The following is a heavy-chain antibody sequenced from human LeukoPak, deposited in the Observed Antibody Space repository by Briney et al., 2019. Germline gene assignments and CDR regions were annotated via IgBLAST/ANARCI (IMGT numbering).Heavy chain of an antibody. D-gene: IGHD3-22*01. Sequence: GGSLRLSCAASGFTFSGYAMSWVRQAPGKGLEWVSAISGSGGSTYYADSVKGRFTISRDNSKNTLYLQMNSLRAEDTAVYYCAKDGIHYYDSSGYYFGGQGTLVTVSS. CDR2: ISGSGGST. CDR1: GFTFSGYA. CDR3: AKDGIHYYDSSGYYF. J-gene: IGHJ4*02. V-gene: IGHV3-23*01.